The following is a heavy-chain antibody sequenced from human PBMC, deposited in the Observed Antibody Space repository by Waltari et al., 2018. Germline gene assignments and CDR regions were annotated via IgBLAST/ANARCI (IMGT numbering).Heavy chain of an antibody. V-gene: IGHV1-8*01. Sequence: VQLVQSGAEVKKPGASVKVSCEASGYSFTSYDVNWVRKATGQGLEWMGWINPHSGEVGYTQRFQGRITMTRNTSINTVYMELSSLTADDTATYYCSDSSGPWGQGTLVTVSS. J-gene: IGHJ5*02. D-gene: IGHD3-22*01. CDR3: SDSSGP. CDR1: GYSFTSYD. CDR2: INPHSGEV.